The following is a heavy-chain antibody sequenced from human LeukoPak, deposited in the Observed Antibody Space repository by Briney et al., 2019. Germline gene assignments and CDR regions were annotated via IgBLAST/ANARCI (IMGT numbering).Heavy chain of an antibody. Sequence: SETLSLTCAVYGGSFSGYYWSWIRQPPGKGLEWIGEINHSGSTNYNPSLKSRVTISVDTSKNQFSLKLSSVTAADTAVYYCARLYSGSYYYYYYMDVWGEGTTVTISS. CDR2: INHSGST. CDR1: GGSFSGYY. CDR3: ARLYSGSYYYYYYMDV. V-gene: IGHV4-34*01. J-gene: IGHJ6*03. D-gene: IGHD1-26*01.